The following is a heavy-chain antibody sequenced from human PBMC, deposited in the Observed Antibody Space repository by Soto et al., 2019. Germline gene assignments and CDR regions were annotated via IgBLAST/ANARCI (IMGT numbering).Heavy chain of an antibody. V-gene: IGHV3-49*03. CDR2: IRSKAYGGTT. CDR3: TRGPRRSHCNGGSGYMDLFAY. CDR1: GFTFGDYA. J-gene: IGHJ4*02. D-gene: IGHD2-15*01. Sequence: PGGSLRLSCTASGFTFGDYAMSWFRQAPGKGLEWVGFIRSKAYGGTTEYAASVKGRFTISRDDSKSIAYLQMNSLKTEDTAVYYCTRGPRRSHCNGGSGYMDLFAYWSQGSLVTGSS.